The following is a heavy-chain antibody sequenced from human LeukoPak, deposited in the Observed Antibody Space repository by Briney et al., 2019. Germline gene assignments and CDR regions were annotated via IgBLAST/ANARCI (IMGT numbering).Heavy chain of an antibody. V-gene: IGHV3-30*04. Sequence: PGGSLRLSCATSGFTFSFYAMSWVRQAPGKGLEWVADTSYDGSKKDYADSVKGRFTISRDDSENTVYLQMNSLRTEDTAVYYCARDRSGTYSVDYWGLGTLVTISS. D-gene: IGHD1-26*01. CDR1: GFTFSFYA. CDR3: ARDRSGTYSVDY. J-gene: IGHJ4*02. CDR2: TSYDGSKK.